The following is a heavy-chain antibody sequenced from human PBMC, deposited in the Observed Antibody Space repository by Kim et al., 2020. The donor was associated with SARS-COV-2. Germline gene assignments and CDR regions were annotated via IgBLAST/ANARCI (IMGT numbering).Heavy chain of an antibody. J-gene: IGHJ6*02. CDR3: AKKEGPYGDYLYYGMDV. D-gene: IGHD4-17*01. Sequence: GGSLRLSCAASGFTFSSYGMHWVRQAPGKGLEWVAVISYDGSNKYYADSVKGRFTISRDNSKNTLYLQMNSLRAEDTAVYYCAKKEGPYGDYLYYGMDVWGQGTTVTVSS. CDR1: GFTFSSYG. V-gene: IGHV3-30*18. CDR2: ISYDGSNK.